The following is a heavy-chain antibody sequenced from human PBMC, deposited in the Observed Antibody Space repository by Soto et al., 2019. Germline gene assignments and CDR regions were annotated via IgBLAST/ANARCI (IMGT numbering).Heavy chain of an antibody. D-gene: IGHD4-17*01. CDR2: IHGSGGSA. V-gene: IGHV3-23*01. CDR3: ARGRDRDTVTTFDY. Sequence: EVQLLESGGGLLQRGGSLRLSCAASGFTFSSYAMNWVRQAPGKGLEWVSVIHGSGGSAYYADSVKGRFPISRDNSKNTVFLQMNSLRVEDTAIYFCARGRDRDTVTTFDYWGQGALVTVSP. CDR1: GFTFSSYA. J-gene: IGHJ4*02.